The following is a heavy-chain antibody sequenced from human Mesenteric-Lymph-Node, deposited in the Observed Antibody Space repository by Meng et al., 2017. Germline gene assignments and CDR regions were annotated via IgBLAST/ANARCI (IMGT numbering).Heavy chain of an antibody. J-gene: IGHJ4*02. D-gene: IGHD5-18*01. V-gene: IGHV3-48*01. Sequence: GESLKISCAASGFTVSSNYMSWVRQAPGKGLEWVSYISSSGSTIYYADSVKGRFTISRDNSKNTLYLQMNSLRAEDTAVYYCARDGIQLWLGYWGQGTLVTVSS. CDR2: ISSSGSTI. CDR3: ARDGIQLWLGY. CDR1: GFTVSSNY.